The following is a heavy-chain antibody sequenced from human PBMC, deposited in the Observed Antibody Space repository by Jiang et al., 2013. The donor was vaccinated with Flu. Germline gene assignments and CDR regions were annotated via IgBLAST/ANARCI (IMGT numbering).Heavy chain of an antibody. J-gene: IGHJ6*02. Sequence: ASGFTVTDNSMNWVRPRAPGKGLEWVSLIYSDGRTYFADSLKDRFTISRDNSKNTLYLQMSSLRAEDTAVYYCARDRYYDASGYYYYYYGMDVWGQGT. CDR1: GFTVTDNS. CDR2: IYSDGRT. D-gene: IGHD3-22*01. V-gene: IGHV3-66*01. CDR3: ARDRYYDASGYYYYYYGMDV.